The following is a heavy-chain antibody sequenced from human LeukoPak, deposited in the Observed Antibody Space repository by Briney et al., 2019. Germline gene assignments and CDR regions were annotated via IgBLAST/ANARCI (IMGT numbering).Heavy chain of an antibody. Sequence: SESLSLTCTVSGGSVSSGNYYWSWIRQPPGKGLEWIGYIYNSGSTNYNPSLKSRVTISVDTSKNQFSLKLSSMTAADTAVYYCARDPSGYFNYWGQGTLATVSS. J-gene: IGHJ4*02. CDR3: ARDPSGYFNY. V-gene: IGHV4-61*01. CDR1: GGSVSSGNYY. CDR2: IYNSGST. D-gene: IGHD3-22*01.